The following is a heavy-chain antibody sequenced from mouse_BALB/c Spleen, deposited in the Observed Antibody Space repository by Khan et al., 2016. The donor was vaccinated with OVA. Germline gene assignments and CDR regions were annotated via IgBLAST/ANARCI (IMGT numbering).Heavy chain of an antibody. CDR3: ARLAYYYDSEGFAY. J-gene: IGHJ3*01. Sequence: EVELVESGGDLVKPEGSLKLSCAASGFTFSTYGMSWVRQTPDKRLEWVATISSGGSYTYYPDSVQGRFTISRDNAKNTLYLQMSSLKSEDTAMFYLARLAYYYDSEGFAYWGQGTLGTVSA. V-gene: IGHV5-6*01. D-gene: IGHD1-1*01. CDR1: GFTFSTYG. CDR2: ISSGGSYT.